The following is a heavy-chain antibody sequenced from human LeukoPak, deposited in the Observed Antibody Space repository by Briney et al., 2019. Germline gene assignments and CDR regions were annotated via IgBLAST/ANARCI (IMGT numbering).Heavy chain of an antibody. V-gene: IGHV3-48*03. Sequence: PGGSLRLSCAASGFTFSNYEMNWVRQAPGKGLEWVSYISSSGSTIYYADSVKGRFTISRDNAKNSLYLQMNSLRAEDTAVYYCARVKLKDYGGAFDIWGQGTMVTVSS. J-gene: IGHJ3*02. D-gene: IGHD4/OR15-4a*01. CDR3: ARVKLKDYGGAFDI. CDR1: GFTFSNYE. CDR2: ISSSGSTI.